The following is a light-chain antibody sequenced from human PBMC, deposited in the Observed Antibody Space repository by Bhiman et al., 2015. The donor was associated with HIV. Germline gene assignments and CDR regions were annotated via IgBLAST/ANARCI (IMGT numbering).Light chain of an antibody. CDR3: AAWDDSLNGRV. Sequence: LTQPPSTSGTPGQRVTISCSGSRYNIGSNTVNWYQQFPGAAPKVLIYSNNQRPSGVPDRFSGSKSGTSASLAISGLQAEDEADYYCAAWDDSLNGRVFGGGTKVTVL. CDR1: RYNIGSNT. J-gene: IGLJ3*02. CDR2: SNN. V-gene: IGLV1-44*01.